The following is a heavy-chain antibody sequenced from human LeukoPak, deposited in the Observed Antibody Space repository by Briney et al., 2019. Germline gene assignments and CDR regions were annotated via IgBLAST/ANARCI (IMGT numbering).Heavy chain of an antibody. D-gene: IGHD6-19*01. CDR3: ASVMGAVAGFDY. J-gene: IGHJ4*02. CDR2: IIPIFGTA. V-gene: IGHV1-69*05. Sequence: GASVKVSCKASGGTFSSYAISWVRQAPGQGLEWMGGIIPIFGTANYAQKFQGRVTITRDTSASTAYMELSSLRSEDTAVYYCASVMGAVAGFDYWGQGTLVTVSS. CDR1: GGTFSSYA.